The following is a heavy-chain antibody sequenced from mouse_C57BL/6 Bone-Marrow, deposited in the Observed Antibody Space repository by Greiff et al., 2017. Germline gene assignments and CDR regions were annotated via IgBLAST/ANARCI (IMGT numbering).Heavy chain of an antibody. CDR2: INPNYGST. V-gene: IGHV1-39*01. CDR3: AREGDYDGFAY. Sequence: EVKLMESGPELVKPGASVKISCKASGYSFTDYNMNWVKQSNGKSLEWIGVINPNYGSTSYNQKFKGKATLTVDQSSSTAYMQLNSLTSEDSAVYYCAREGDYDGFAYWGQGTLVTVSA. J-gene: IGHJ3*01. D-gene: IGHD2-4*01. CDR1: GYSFTDYN.